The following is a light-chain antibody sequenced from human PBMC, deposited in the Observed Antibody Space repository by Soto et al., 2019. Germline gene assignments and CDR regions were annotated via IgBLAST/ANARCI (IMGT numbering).Light chain of an antibody. CDR2: DVS. CDR1: SSDVGGYNY. J-gene: IGLJ2*01. V-gene: IGLV2-14*01. CDR3: SSYTSSSTPVV. Sequence: QSALTQPASVSGSPGQSITISCTGNSSDVGGYNYVSWYQQHPGKAPKLMIYDVSNRPSGVSNRFSGSKSGNTASLTISGLQAEDEADYYCSSYTSSSTPVVFGGGTK.